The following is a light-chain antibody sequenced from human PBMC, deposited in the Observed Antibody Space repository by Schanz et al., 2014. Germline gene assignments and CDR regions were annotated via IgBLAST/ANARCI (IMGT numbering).Light chain of an antibody. Sequence: EIVLTQSPGTLSLSPGERATLSCRASQSVSSNLAWYQQKPGQAPRLLIYAASTRATGIPARFSGSGSGTEFTLTITSLQADDVAVYYCQQYYTTPYTFGQGTKLEIK. CDR2: AAS. J-gene: IGKJ2*01. V-gene: IGKV3-15*01. CDR1: QSVSSN. CDR3: QQYYTTPYT.